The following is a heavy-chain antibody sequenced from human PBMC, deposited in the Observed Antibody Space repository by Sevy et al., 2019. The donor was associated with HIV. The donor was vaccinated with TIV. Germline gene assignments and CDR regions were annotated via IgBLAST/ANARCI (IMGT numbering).Heavy chain of an antibody. J-gene: IGHJ4*02. CDR2: ISGYNGDT. D-gene: IGHD2-15*01. CDR1: GYTFTSYN. CDR3: ARDSCSGGSCYHSGVY. Sequence: ASVKVSCKASGYTFTSYNINWVRQAPGQGLDWMGRISGYNGDTLYAQKFQGRVTMTTDTSTNTAYMELRSLRSDDTAVYYCARDSCSGGSCYHSGVYWGQGTLVTVSS. V-gene: IGHV1-18*04.